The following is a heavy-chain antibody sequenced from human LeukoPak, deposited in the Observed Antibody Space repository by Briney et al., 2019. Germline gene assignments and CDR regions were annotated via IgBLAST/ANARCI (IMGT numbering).Heavy chain of an antibody. V-gene: IGHV4-59*01. J-gene: IGHJ3*02. CDR3: ARDGLLTSDAFDI. D-gene: IGHD3-16*01. CDR1: GGSISSYY. Sequence: SETLSLTCTVSGGSISSYYWSWIRQPPGKGLEWIGYIYYSGSTNYNPSLKSRVTISVDTSKNQFSLKLSSVTAADTAVYYCARDGLLTSDAFDIWGQGTMVTVSS. CDR2: IYYSGST.